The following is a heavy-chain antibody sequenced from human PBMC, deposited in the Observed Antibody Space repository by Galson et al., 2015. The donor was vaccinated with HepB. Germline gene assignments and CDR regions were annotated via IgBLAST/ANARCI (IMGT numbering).Heavy chain of an antibody. V-gene: IGHV3-30*04. Sequence: SLRLSCAASGFTFSSYAMHWVRQAPGKGLEWVAVISYDGSNKYYADSVKGRFTISRDNSKNTLYLQMNSLRAGDTAVYYCARDSAAYGDYYYDSSGYYYWGEGTRATFST. CDR1: GFTFSSYA. CDR2: ISYDGSNK. D-gene: IGHD3-22*01. J-gene: IGHJ4*02. CDR3: ARDSAAYGDYYYDSSGYYY.